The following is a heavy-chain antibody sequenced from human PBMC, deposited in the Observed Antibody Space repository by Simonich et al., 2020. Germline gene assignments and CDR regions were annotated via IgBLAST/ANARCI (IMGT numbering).Heavy chain of an antibody. CDR3: ARASRGTWWYYYFDY. CDR1: GYTFTSYG. V-gene: IGHV1-18*01. J-gene: IGHJ4*02. Sequence: QVQLVQSGAEVKKPGASVKVSCKASGYTFTSYGISWVRQAPGQGLEWMGWVSAYKGNTNYAQKLQGRVTMTTDTSTSTAYMELRSRRSDDTAVYYCARASRGTWWYYYFDYWGQGTLVTVSS. D-gene: IGHD2-15*01. CDR2: VSAYKGNT.